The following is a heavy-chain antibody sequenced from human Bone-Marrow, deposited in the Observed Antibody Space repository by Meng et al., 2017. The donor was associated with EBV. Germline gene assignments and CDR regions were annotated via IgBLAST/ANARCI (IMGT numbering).Heavy chain of an antibody. CDR3: ARGVWDH. CDR1: GGSLSDSY. D-gene: IGHD1-26*01. CDR2: INHSGNA. J-gene: IGHJ4*02. Sequence: QVRLQGWGAGLLKPSDTLSLNCAVYGGSLSDSYWNWIRQSPGKGLEWIGEINHSGNADYNPSLKSRVTISVDTSKNHFSLKLSSVTAADTAVYYCARGVWDHWGQGILVTVSS. V-gene: IGHV4-34*01.